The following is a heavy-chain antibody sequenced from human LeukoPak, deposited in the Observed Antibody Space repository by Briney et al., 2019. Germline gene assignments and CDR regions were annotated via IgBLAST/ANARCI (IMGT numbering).Heavy chain of an antibody. V-gene: IGHV3-48*02. CDR2: ISSGSSTI. J-gene: IGHJ4*02. CDR1: GFTFSTYW. Sequence: PGGSLRLSCAASGFTFSTYWMNWVRQAPGKGLEWFSYISSGSSTIYYADSVKGRFTISRDNAKNSLYLQMNSLRDEDTAVYYCARSKSVDYWGQGTLVTVSS. CDR3: ARSKSVDY.